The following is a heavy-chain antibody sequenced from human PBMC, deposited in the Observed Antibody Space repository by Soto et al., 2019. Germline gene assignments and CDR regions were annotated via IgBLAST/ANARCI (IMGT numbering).Heavy chain of an antibody. V-gene: IGHV3-23*01. J-gene: IGHJ4*02. CDR3: ARDEYYYASSGYYRFDQ. Sequence: EVQVLESGGGLVQPGGSLRLSCAASGFTLSNFAMSWVRQAPGKGLGWVAVISDRGGSTDYAASVKGRFTISRDNSNNTVYLQMNNRRAEDTAVYYCARDEYYYASSGYYRFDQWGQGTLVTASS. D-gene: IGHD3-22*01. CDR2: ISDRGGST. CDR1: GFTLSNFA.